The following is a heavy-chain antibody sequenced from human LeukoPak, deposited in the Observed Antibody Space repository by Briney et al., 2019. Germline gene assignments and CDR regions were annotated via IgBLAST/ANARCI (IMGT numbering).Heavy chain of an antibody. CDR3: SRGSGWFLFDY. D-gene: IGHD6-19*01. Sequence: PGESLKISCKGSGYSFTNNWIGWVRQMPGKGLEWMGIIYPGDSDTRYSPSFQGQVTISADKSISTAYLQWSSLKASDAAMYFCSRGSGWFLFDYWGQGTLVTVSS. V-gene: IGHV5-51*01. CDR1: GYSFTNNW. J-gene: IGHJ4*02. CDR2: IYPGDSDT.